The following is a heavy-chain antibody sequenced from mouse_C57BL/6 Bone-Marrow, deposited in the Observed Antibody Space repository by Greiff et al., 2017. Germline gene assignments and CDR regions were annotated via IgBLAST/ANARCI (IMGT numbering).Heavy chain of an antibody. CDR1: GYTFTNYW. D-gene: IGHD2-4*01. CDR3: SRSYEYDDYTMDY. Sequence: VQLQQPGAELVKPGASVKLSCKASGYTFTNYWMHWVKQRPGQGLEWIGMMHPNGGSPDYNEKFKSEATLSVDKSSRTAYMELSSRTSEDSAVYYGSRSYEYDDYTMDYWGQGTSVTVSS. J-gene: IGHJ4*01. CDR2: MHPNGGSP. V-gene: IGHV1-64*01.